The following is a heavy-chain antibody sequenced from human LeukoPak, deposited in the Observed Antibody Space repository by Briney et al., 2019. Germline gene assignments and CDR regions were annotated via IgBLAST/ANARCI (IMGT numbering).Heavy chain of an antibody. CDR3: AGAYQGRQWLVRIFDY. J-gene: IGHJ4*02. CDR1: GYTFTGYY. D-gene: IGHD6-19*01. V-gene: IGHV1-2*06. Sequence: ASVKVSCKASGYTFTGYYIHWVRQAPGQGLEWMGRINPNNGGTNYAQKFQGRVTMTRDMSMSTAYMELSRLRSVDTAVYYCAGAYQGRQWLVRIFDYWGQGTLVTVSS. CDR2: INPNNGGT.